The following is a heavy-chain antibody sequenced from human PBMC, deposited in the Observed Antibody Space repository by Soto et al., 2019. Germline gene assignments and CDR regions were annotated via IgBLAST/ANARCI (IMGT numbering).Heavy chain of an antibody. CDR2: IYTSGST. D-gene: IGHD3-22*01. CDR1: GGSIRSYY. J-gene: IGHJ5*02. CDR3: ARDSSAYQNWLDP. Sequence: PSETLSLTCPVSGGSIRSYYWSWVRQPAGKGLEWIGRIYTSGSTNYNPSLKSRVTMSGDTSKNKFSLKLSSVTAADTAVYYCARDSSAYQNWLDPWSQGTLVTVSS. V-gene: IGHV4-4*07.